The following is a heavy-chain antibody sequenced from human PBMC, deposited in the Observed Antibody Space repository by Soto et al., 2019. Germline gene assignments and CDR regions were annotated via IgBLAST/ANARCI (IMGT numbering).Heavy chain of an antibody. CDR1: GYTFTSYA. Sequence: ASVKVSCKASGYTFTSYAMHWVRQAPGQRLEWMGWINAGNGNTKYSQKFQGRVTITRDTSASTAYMELSSLRSEDTAVYYCAREGVSRFLEWFRDSNWFDPWGQGTLVTVSS. D-gene: IGHD3-3*01. J-gene: IGHJ5*02. CDR3: AREGVSRFLEWFRDSNWFDP. CDR2: INAGNGNT. V-gene: IGHV1-3*01.